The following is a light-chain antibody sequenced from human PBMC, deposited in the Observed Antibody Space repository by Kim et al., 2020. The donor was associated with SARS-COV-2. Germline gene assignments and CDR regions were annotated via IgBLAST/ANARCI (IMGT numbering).Light chain of an antibody. Sequence: ASVGDRVTITCQASQDITNYLNWYQQKPGKAPKLLIYDASNVETGVPSRFSGSGSGTDFTFTINSLQAEDIATYYCQQYENLPLTFGGGTKVDIK. CDR2: DAS. J-gene: IGKJ4*01. CDR3: QQYENLPLT. V-gene: IGKV1-33*01. CDR1: QDITNY.